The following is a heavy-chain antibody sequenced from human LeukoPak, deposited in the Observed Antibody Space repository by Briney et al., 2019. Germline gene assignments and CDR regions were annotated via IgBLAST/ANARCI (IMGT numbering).Heavy chain of an antibody. CDR2: MNPNSGNT. V-gene: IGHV1-8*01. Sequence: ASVKVSCKASGYTFTSYDINWVRQATGQGLEWMGWMNPNSGNTGYAQKFQGRVTMTRNTSISTAYMELSSPRSEDTAVYYCARVGGYDFWSGRYYSDYWGQGTLVTVSS. CDR1: GYTFTSYD. D-gene: IGHD3-3*01. CDR3: ARVGGYDFWSGRYYSDY. J-gene: IGHJ4*02.